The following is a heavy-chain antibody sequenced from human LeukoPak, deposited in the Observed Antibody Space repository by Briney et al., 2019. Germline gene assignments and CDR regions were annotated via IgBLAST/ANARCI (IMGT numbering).Heavy chain of an antibody. CDR2: IYSGGST. J-gene: IGHJ4*02. CDR3: ARESSGWLQLFDY. Sequence: ETLSLTCTVSGGSISSSSYYWGWVRQAPGKGLEWVSVIYSGGSTYYADSVKGRFTISRDNSKNTVYLQMNSLRAEDTAVYYCARESSGWLQLFDYWGQGTLVTVSS. CDR1: GGSISSSSYY. D-gene: IGHD5-24*01. V-gene: IGHV3-66*01.